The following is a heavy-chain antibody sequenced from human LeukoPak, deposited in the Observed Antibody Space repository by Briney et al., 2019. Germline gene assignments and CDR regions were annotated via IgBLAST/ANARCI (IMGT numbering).Heavy chain of an antibody. CDR2: IYYSGST. CDR1: GGSISSSSYY. J-gene: IGHJ4*02. V-gene: IGHV4-39*07. Sequence: SETLSVTCTVSGGSISSSSYYWGWIRQPPGKGLEWIGSIYYSGSTYYNPSLKSRVTISVDTSKNQFSLKLSSVTAADTAVYYSAREVTGPLYFDYWGQGTLVTVSS. D-gene: IGHD2-21*02. CDR3: AREVTGPLYFDY.